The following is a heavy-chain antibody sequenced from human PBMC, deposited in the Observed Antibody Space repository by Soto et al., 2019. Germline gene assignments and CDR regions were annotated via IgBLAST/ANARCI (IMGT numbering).Heavy chain of an antibody. Sequence: PGVALRLSCAASGFTFSSYGMHWVRQAPGKGLEWVAVISYDGSNKYYADSVKGRFTISRDNSKNTLYLQMNSLRAEDTAVYYCAKDGRIRFLEWLLVYWGQGTLVTVSS. CDR1: GFTFSSYG. V-gene: IGHV3-30*18. CDR3: AKDGRIRFLEWLLVY. J-gene: IGHJ4*02. CDR2: ISYDGSNK. D-gene: IGHD3-3*01.